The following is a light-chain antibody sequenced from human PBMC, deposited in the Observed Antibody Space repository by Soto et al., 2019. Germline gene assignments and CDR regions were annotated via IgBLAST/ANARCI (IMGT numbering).Light chain of an antibody. CDR3: QQYDSSPPFT. CDR2: GTS. CDR1: PSVSSSY. V-gene: IGKV3-20*01. J-gene: IGKJ4*01. Sequence: EIVLTQSPATLSLSPGEGATLSCRASPSVSSSYVAWYQQKPGQSPSLLIYGTSTRSTGIPDRFSGSGSGTDFTLTISRLEPEDCAVYYCQQYDSSPPFTFGGGTKVEIK.